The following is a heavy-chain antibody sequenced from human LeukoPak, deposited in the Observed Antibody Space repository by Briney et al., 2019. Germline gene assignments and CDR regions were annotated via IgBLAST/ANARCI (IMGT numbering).Heavy chain of an antibody. Sequence: GESLTISCKGSGYSFNTYWTAWVRHMPGKGLEWLGIIYPGDSETTYSPSFQGQVSISVDKSISTAFLHWSSLKASDTAMYYRAKLTRGGYEKFDFWGQGTQVTVSS. CDR1: GYSFNTYW. V-gene: IGHV5-51*01. J-gene: IGHJ4*02. CDR2: IYPGDSET. D-gene: IGHD5-12*01. CDR3: AKLTRGGYEKFDF.